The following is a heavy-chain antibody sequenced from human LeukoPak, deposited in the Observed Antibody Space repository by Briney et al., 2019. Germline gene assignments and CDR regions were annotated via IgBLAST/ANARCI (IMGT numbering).Heavy chain of an antibody. V-gene: IGHV1-69*04. CDR2: IIPILGIA. CDR3: ARDPPRVATMTG. CDR1: GGTFSSYA. J-gene: IGHJ4*02. Sequence: SVKVSCKASGGTFSSYAISWVRQAPGQGLEWIGRIIPILGIANYAQKFQGRVTITADKSTSTAYMELSSLRSEDTAVYYCARDPPRVATMTGWGQGTLVTVSS. D-gene: IGHD5-24*01.